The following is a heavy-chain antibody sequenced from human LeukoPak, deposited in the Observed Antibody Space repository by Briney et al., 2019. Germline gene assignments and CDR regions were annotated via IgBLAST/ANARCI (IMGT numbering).Heavy chain of an antibody. Sequence: SVKVSCKASGGTFSSYAISWVRQAPGQGLEWMGGIIPIFGTANYAQKFQGRVTITADESTSTDYMELSSLRSEDTAVYYCARDLDDFWTHDPWGQGTLVTVSS. J-gene: IGHJ5*02. V-gene: IGHV1-69*13. D-gene: IGHD3-3*01. CDR1: GGTFSSYA. CDR3: ARDLDDFWTHDP. CDR2: IIPIFGTA.